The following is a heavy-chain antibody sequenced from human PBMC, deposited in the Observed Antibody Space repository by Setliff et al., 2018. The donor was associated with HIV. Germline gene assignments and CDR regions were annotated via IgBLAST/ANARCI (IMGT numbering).Heavy chain of an antibody. V-gene: IGHV4-31*03. Sequence: SETLSLTCTVSGGSISSGGFYWSWIRQHPGKGLEWIGYIYYSGSTYYNPSLKSRVTILVDTSKNQFSLRLSSVTAADTAVYYCARGLSIFGVATPGFYSFMDVWGKGTTVT. CDR1: GGSISSGGFY. J-gene: IGHJ6*03. CDR2: IYYSGST. D-gene: IGHD3-3*01. CDR3: ARGLSIFGVATPGFYSFMDV.